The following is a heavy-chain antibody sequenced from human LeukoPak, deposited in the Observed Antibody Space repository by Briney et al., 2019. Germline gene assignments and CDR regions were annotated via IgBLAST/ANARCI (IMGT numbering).Heavy chain of an antibody. Sequence: GGSLRLSCAASGFTFSSYAMSWVRQAPGKGLEWVSAIGAGTGNTYYADSVKGRFTISRDNSKNTLYLQMNSLRAEDMALYYCAKDVCTTTNCIYYFDSWGQGILVTVSS. CDR2: IGAGTGNT. V-gene: IGHV3-23*01. D-gene: IGHD2-2*01. CDR3: AKDVCTTTNCIYYFDS. CDR1: GFTFSSYA. J-gene: IGHJ4*02.